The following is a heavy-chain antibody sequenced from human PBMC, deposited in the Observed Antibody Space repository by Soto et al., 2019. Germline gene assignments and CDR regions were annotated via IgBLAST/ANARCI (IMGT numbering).Heavy chain of an antibody. D-gene: IGHD3-22*01. CDR3: ATVDSSGYYFDY. V-gene: IGHV1-69*13. CDR1: GGTFSSYA. J-gene: IGHJ4*02. Sequence: SVKVSCKASGGTFSSYAISWVRQAPGQGLEWMGGIVPIFGTANYAQKFQGRVTITADESTSTAYMELSSLRSEDTAVYYCATVDSSGYYFDYWGQGTLVTVSS. CDR2: IVPIFGTA.